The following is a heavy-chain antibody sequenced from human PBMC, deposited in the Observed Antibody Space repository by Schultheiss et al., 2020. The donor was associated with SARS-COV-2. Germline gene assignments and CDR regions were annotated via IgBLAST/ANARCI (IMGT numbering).Heavy chain of an antibody. CDR2: IWYDGSNK. V-gene: IGHV3-33*01. D-gene: IGHD7-27*01. J-gene: IGHJ4*02. CDR1: GFTFSSYG. CDR3: ARGWGSLDY. Sequence: GGSLRLSCAASGFTFSSYGMHWVRQAPGKGLEWVAVIWYDGSNKYYADSVKGRFTISRDNAKNSLYLQMNSLRAEDTAVYYCARGWGSLDYWGQGTLVTVSS.